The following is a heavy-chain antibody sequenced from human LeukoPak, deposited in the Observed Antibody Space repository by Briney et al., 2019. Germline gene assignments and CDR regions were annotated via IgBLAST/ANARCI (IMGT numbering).Heavy chain of an antibody. V-gene: IGHV3-21*01. Sequence: PGGSLRLSCAASGFTFSSYSMNWVRQAPGKGLEWVSSISSSSSYIYYADSVKGRFTISRDNVKNSLYLQMNSLRAEDTAVYYCAREPKYYDILTGWYYFDYWGQGTLVTVSS. CDR1: GFTFSSYS. J-gene: IGHJ4*02. D-gene: IGHD3-9*01. CDR2: ISSSSSYI. CDR3: AREPKYYDILTGWYYFDY.